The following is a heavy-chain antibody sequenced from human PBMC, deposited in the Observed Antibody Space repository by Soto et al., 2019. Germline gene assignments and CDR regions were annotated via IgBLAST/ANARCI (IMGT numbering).Heavy chain of an antibody. D-gene: IGHD2-2*01. V-gene: IGHV4-34*01. Sequence: SETLSLTCAVYGGSFSGYYWSWIRQPPGKGLEWIGEINHSGSTNYNPSLKSRVTISVDTSKNQFSLKLSSVTAADTAVYYCARGVLGGFIVVVPAAKYYFDYWGQGTLVTVSS. J-gene: IGHJ4*02. CDR3: ARGVLGGFIVVVPAAKYYFDY. CDR2: INHSGST. CDR1: GGSFSGYY.